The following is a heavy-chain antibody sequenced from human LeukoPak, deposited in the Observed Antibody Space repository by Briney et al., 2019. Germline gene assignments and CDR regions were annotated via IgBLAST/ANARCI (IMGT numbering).Heavy chain of an antibody. CDR2: INHSGST. V-gene: IGHV4-34*01. CDR1: GGSLSGYY. CDR3: ARGIPYYYDSSGPGGGYWFDP. D-gene: IGHD3-22*01. Sequence: PSETLCLTCAVYGGSLSGYYWSWIRQPPGKGLEWIGEINHSGSTNYNPSLKSRVTISVDTSKNQFSLKLSSVTAADTAVYYCARGIPYYYDSSGPGGGYWFDPWGQGTLVTVSS. J-gene: IGHJ5*02.